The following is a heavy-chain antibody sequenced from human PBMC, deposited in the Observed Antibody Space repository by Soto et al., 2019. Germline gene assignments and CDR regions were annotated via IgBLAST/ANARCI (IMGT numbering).Heavy chain of an antibody. J-gene: IGHJ2*01. CDR2: IIPIFGTA. Sequence: QVQLVQSGAEVKKPGSSVKVSCKASGGTFSSYAISWVRQAPGQGLEWMGGIIPIFGTANYAQKFQGRVTITADEATSTAYMELSSLRSEDTAVYYCARATPPPTVTNPLYWYFDLWGRGTLVTVSS. V-gene: IGHV1-69*12. CDR1: GGTFSSYA. CDR3: ARATPPPTVTNPLYWYFDL. D-gene: IGHD4-17*01.